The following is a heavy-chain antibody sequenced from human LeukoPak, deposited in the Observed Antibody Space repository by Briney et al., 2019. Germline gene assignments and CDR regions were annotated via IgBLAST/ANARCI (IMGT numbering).Heavy chain of an antibody. Sequence: PSETLSLTCTVSGGSISSSSYYWGWIRQPPGKGLEWIGSIYYSGSTYYNPSLKSRVTISVDTSKNQFSLKLSSVTAADTAVYYCARVGYSSGFDSVREWFDPWGQGTLVTVSS. CDR1: GGSISSSSYY. CDR3: ARVGYSSGFDSVREWFDP. CDR2: IYYSGST. J-gene: IGHJ5*02. V-gene: IGHV4-39*07. D-gene: IGHD6-19*01.